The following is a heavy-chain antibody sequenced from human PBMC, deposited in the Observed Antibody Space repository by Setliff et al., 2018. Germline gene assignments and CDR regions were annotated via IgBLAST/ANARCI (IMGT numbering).Heavy chain of an antibody. D-gene: IGHD5-18*01. CDR3: TFARDGYDVFDI. J-gene: IGHJ3*02. Sequence: ETLSLSCAASGFSFSGSAVYWVRQASVKGLAWIGRIRGRTDNYATAYAASVRGRFTISRDYSKNTAYLQINSLKTEDTAVYYCTFARDGYDVFDIWGQGTMVTV. CDR1: GFSFSGSA. CDR2: IRGRTDNYAT. V-gene: IGHV3-73*01.